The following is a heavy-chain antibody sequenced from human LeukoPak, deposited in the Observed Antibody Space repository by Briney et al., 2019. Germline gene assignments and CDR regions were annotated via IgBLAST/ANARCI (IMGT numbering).Heavy chain of an antibody. CDR2: IYTNGDT. Sequence: SETLSLTCTVSGGSISGYYWSWIRQPAGQGLEWIGRIYTNGDTRYSPSLKSRVTMSVDTSKNQISLKLRPVTAADTAVYFCARAAGAAGGQYFDYWGQGSFVTVPS. V-gene: IGHV4-4*07. J-gene: IGHJ4*02. D-gene: IGHD6-13*01. CDR3: ARAAGAAGGQYFDY. CDR1: GGSISGYY.